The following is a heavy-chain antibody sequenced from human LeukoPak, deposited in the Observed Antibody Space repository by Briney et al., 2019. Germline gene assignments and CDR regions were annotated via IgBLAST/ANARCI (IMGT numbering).Heavy chain of an antibody. CDR2: IIPIFGTA. D-gene: IGHD1-26*01. V-gene: IGHV1-69*13. CDR1: GYTFTSYA. CDR3: ARAVGANYWYFDL. J-gene: IGHJ2*01. Sequence: AASVKVSCKASGYTFTSYAISWVRQAPGQGLEWMGGIIPIFGTANYAQKFQGRVTITADESTSTAYMELSSLRSEDTAVYYCARAVGANYWYFDLWGRGTLVTVSS.